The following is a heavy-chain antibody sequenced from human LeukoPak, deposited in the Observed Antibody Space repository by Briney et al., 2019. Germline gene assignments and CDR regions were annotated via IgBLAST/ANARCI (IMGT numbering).Heavy chain of an antibody. D-gene: IGHD3-10*01. CDR3: ARHNNGLLWFGELSSFDY. CDR2: IYYSGST. CDR1: GGSISSSSYY. J-gene: IGHJ4*02. Sequence: SETLSLTCTVSGGSISSSSYYWGWIRQPPGKGLEWIGSIYYSGSTYYNPSLKSRVTISVDTSKNQFSLKLSSVTAADTAVYYCARHNNGLLWFGELSSFDYWGQGTLVTVSS. V-gene: IGHV4-39*01.